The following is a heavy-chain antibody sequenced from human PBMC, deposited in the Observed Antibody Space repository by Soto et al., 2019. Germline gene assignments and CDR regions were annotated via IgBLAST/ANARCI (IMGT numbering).Heavy chain of an antibody. CDR3: AEEKVVRGVIISRWFDP. CDR2: IYYSGST. V-gene: IGHV4-39*01. Sequence: SETLSLTCTVSGGSISSSSYYWGWIRQPPGKGLEWIGSIYYSGSTYYNPSLKSRVTISVDTSKNQFSLKLSSVTAADTAVYYCAEEKVVRGVIISRWFDPWGQGTLVTVSS. CDR1: GGSISSSSYY. J-gene: IGHJ5*02. D-gene: IGHD3-10*01.